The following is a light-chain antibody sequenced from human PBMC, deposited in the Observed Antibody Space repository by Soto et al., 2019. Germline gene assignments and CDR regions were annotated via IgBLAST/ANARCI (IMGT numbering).Light chain of an antibody. CDR3: QHYGDAPKT. CDR2: VSS. CDR1: RSLSHNH. Sequence: ESVLTQSPGTLSLSPGETAALSCRASRSLSHNHLAWYQQRPCQAPRLLIYVSSSRAAGIPDRFRGSGTGPGFTLSIRRLEPEDFGVYYCQHYGDAPKTFGLGTKVEIQ. J-gene: IGKJ2*01. V-gene: IGKV3-20*01.